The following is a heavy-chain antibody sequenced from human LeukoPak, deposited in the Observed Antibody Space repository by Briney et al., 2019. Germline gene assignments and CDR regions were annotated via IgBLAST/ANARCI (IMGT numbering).Heavy chain of an antibody. J-gene: IGHJ3*02. CDR3: ARRRPATADAFDI. Sequence: GGSLRLSCAASGFTFSTYWMTWVRQAPGKGLEWVANMKGDGSEKHCVDSVKGRFTISRDNAKNSLYLQMNSLRAEDTAVYYCARRRPATADAFDIWGQGTMVTVSS. V-gene: IGHV3-7*01. CDR2: MKGDGSEK. D-gene: IGHD2-2*01. CDR1: GFTFSTYW.